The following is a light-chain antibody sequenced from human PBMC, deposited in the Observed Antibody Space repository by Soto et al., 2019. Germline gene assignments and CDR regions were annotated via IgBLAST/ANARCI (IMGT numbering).Light chain of an antibody. J-gene: IGKJ4*02. CDR2: AAS. CDR1: QSVSNNY. V-gene: IGKV3-20*01. CDR3: QQYGSSGT. Sequence: DIVLTQSPGTLSASVGERATISCRASQSVSNNYLAWHQQKPGQAPRLLIYAASNRATGTPDRFSGSGSGTDFTLTISRLEHDEFAVYDRQQYGSSGTFGRGTKVDIK.